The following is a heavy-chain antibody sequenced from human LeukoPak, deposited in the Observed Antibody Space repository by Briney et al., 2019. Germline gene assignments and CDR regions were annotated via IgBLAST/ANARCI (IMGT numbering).Heavy chain of an antibody. CDR1: GFTFSDSW. CDR2: IKEDGSET. V-gene: IGHV3-7*01. J-gene: IGHJ6*04. CDR3: ARDPHV. Sequence: GESLRLSCAASGFTFSDSWMTWVRQAPGKGLEWVANIKEDGSETFYVDSVKGRFTISRDNAQNSLYLQMNSLRADDTAVYYCARDPHVWGKGTTVTVSS.